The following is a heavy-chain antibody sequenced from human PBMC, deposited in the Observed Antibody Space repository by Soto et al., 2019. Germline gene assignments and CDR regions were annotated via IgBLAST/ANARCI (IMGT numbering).Heavy chain of an antibody. J-gene: IGHJ6*02. CDR1: GGSLSGYY. Sequence: SETLSLTCAVYGGSLSGYYWSWIRQPPGKGLEWIGEINHSGSTNYNPSLKSRVAISVDTSKNQFSLKLSSVTAADTAVYYCARGSIAAAGAGGMDVWGQGTTVTVSS. D-gene: IGHD6-13*01. CDR2: INHSGST. V-gene: IGHV4-34*01. CDR3: ARGSIAAAGAGGMDV.